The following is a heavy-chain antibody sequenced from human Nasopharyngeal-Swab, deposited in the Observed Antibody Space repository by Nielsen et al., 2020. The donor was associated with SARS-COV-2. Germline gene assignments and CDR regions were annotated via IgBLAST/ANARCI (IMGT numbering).Heavy chain of an antibody. CDR1: GFTVSSNY. CDR3: ARDSVPADILTGYYMDV. Sequence: GESLKISCAASGFTVSSNYMSWVRQAPGKGLEWVSVIYSGGSTYYADSVKGRFTISRDNSKNTLYLQMNSLRAEDTAVYYCARDSVPADILTGYYMDVWGKGTTVTVSS. J-gene: IGHJ6*03. V-gene: IGHV3-66*02. D-gene: IGHD3-9*01. CDR2: IYSGGST.